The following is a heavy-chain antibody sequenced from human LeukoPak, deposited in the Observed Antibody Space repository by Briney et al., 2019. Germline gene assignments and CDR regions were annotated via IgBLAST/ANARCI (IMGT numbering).Heavy chain of an antibody. CDR1: GGSISSGGYS. CDR3: ARSVPSTSYYFDY. Sequence: PSQTLSLTCAVSGGSISSGGYSWSWIRQPPGKGLEWIGYIYHSGSTYYNPSLKSRVTISVDTSKNQFSLKLSSVTAADTAVYYCARSVPSTSYYFDYWGQGTLVTVSS. V-gene: IGHV4-30-2*05. CDR2: IYHSGST. D-gene: IGHD3-10*01. J-gene: IGHJ4*02.